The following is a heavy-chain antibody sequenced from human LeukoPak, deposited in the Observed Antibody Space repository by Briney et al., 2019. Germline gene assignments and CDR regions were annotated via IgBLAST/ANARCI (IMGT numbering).Heavy chain of an antibody. CDR1: GFTVSSNY. CDR3: ARGGGSYYRYDY. V-gene: IGHV3-53*01. CDR2: ICSGGST. J-gene: IGHJ4*02. Sequence: GGSLRLSCAASGFTVSSNYMGWVRQAPGKGLEWVSVICSGGSTYYADSVKGRFTISRDNSKNTLYLQMNSLGAEDTAVYYCARGGGSYYRYDYWGQGTLVTVSS. D-gene: IGHD1-26*01.